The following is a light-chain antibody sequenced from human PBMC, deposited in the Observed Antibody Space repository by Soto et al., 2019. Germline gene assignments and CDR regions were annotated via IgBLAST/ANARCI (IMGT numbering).Light chain of an antibody. CDR1: HSDIGNYNY. CDR2: DVS. Sequence: QSALTQPRSVSGSNGQSVTISGTGTHSDIGNYNYVSWYQQHPGKAPKVMIYDVSKRPSGVPDRFSGSKSGNTASLTISGLQAEDEADYYCCSYPGSHTWVFGGGTKLTVL. V-gene: IGLV2-11*01. J-gene: IGLJ3*02. CDR3: CSYPGSHTWV.